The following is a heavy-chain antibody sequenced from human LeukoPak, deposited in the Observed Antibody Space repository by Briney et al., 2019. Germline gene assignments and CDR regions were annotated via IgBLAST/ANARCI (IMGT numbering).Heavy chain of an antibody. V-gene: IGHV4-31*03. D-gene: IGHD5-18*01. Sequence: SSETLSLTCTVSGGSISSGGYYWSWIRQHPGKGLEWIGYIYYSGSTYYNPSLKSRVTISVDTSKNQFSLRLSSVTAADTAVYYCARVGYSYGFSPDAFDIWGQGTMVTVSS. CDR3: ARVGYSYGFSPDAFDI. J-gene: IGHJ3*02. CDR2: IYYSGST. CDR1: GGSISSGGYY.